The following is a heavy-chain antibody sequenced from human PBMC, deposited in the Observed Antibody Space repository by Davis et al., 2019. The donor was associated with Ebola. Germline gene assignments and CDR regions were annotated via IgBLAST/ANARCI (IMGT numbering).Heavy chain of an antibody. CDR2: FSGSDGST. CDR3: AKYGYSYGFRDCLDY. Sequence: PGGSLRLSCAGSGFGLSSYAMSWVRQAPGKGLEWVSTFSGSDGSTYYADSVKGRFTISGDNSKNMLYLEMNSLRAEDTAVYYCAKYGYSYGFRDCLDYWGQGTLVTVSS. J-gene: IGHJ4*02. V-gene: IGHV3-23*01. CDR1: GFGLSSYA. D-gene: IGHD5-18*01.